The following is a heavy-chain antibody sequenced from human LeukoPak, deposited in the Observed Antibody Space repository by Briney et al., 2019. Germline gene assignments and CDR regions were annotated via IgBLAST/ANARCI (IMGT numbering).Heavy chain of an antibody. V-gene: IGHV3-66*01. CDR3: ARVPAAGRELFDS. CDR1: GFTVSSNY. Sequence: GGSLRLSCAASGFTVSSNYMSWVRQAPGKGLEWVSLIYSGGSTFYADSVKVRFTISRDISKNTLFLQMNSLRAEDTAVYYCARVPAAGRELFDSWGQGTLVTVFS. D-gene: IGHD6-13*01. CDR2: IYSGGST. J-gene: IGHJ4*02.